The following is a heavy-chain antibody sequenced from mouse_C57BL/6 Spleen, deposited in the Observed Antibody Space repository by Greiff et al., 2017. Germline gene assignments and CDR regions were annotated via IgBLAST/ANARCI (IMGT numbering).Heavy chain of an antibody. CDR1: GFNIKNTY. V-gene: IGHV14-3*01. D-gene: IGHD1-1*01. Sequence: EVQLQQSVAELVRPGASVKLSCTASGFNIKNTYMHWVKQRPEQGLEWIGRIDPANGNTKYAPKFQGKATITADTSSNTAYLQLSSLTSEDTAILYCARDGYYGSSYVGWYFDVWGTGTTVTVSS. CDR2: IDPANGNT. J-gene: IGHJ1*03. CDR3: ARDGYYGSSYVGWYFDV.